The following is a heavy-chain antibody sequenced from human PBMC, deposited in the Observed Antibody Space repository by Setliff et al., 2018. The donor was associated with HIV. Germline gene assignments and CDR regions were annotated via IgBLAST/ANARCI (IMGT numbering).Heavy chain of an antibody. J-gene: IGHJ4*02. CDR2: VYYSGST. CDR1: GGSISSSTYY. D-gene: IGHD2-2*01. Sequence: PSETLSLTCTVSGGSISSSTYYWGWIRQPPGKEREWIGNVYYSGSTYYNPSLKSRVTISIDTSGNRFSRRLSSVTAADTAVYYSATHCTSTSCYSAGLDYLGQGTLVAVSS. V-gene: IGHV4-39*01. CDR3: ATHCTSTSCYSAGLDY.